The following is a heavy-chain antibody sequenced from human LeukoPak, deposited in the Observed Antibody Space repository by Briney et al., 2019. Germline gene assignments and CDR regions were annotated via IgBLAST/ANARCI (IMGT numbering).Heavy chain of an antibody. J-gene: IGHJ4*02. CDR2: INHSGST. CDR3: ARFTMIALFDD. Sequence: SETLSLTCAVYGGSFSGYYWSWIRQPPGKGLEWIGEINHSGSTNYNPSLKSRVTISVDTSKNQFSLKLSSATAADTALYYCARFTMIALFDDWGQGTLVTVSS. V-gene: IGHV4-34*01. CDR1: GGSFSGYY. D-gene: IGHD3-22*01.